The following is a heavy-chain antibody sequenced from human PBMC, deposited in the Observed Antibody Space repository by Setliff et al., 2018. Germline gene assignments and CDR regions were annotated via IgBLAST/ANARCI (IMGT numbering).Heavy chain of an antibody. J-gene: IGHJ4*02. CDR1: GGSISSGGFY. CDR2: FHTGGAT. CDR3: AREPATIGEFPLYYFDK. V-gene: IGHV4-61*09. Sequence: TLSLTCSVSGGSISSGGFYWSWIRQSAGRGLEWIGHFHTGGATDYNLSLKSRVTISLDSSKNQFSPRLSSVTAADAAVYFCAREPATIGEFPLYYFDKWGQGIPVTVSS. D-gene: IGHD3-10*01.